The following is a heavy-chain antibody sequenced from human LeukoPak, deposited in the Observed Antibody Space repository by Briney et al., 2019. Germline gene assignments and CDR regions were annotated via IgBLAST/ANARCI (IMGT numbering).Heavy chain of an antibody. Sequence: GGSLRLSCAASGFTFSSYAMSWVRQAPGKGVEWVSAISGSGGSTYYADSVKGRFTISRDNSKNTLYLQMNSLRAEDTAVYYCAKVDSLAAAGNPFDYWGQGTLVTVSS. CDR2: ISGSGGST. CDR1: GFTFSSYA. J-gene: IGHJ4*02. D-gene: IGHD6-13*01. V-gene: IGHV3-23*01. CDR3: AKVDSLAAAGNPFDY.